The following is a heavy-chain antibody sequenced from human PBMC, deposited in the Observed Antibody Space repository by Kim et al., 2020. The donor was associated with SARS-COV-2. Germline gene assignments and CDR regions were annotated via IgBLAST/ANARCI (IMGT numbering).Heavy chain of an antibody. J-gene: IGHJ4*02. CDR3: TTLRKVGATYYFDY. CDR2: IKSNTDGGTT. CDR1: GFTFSNAW. V-gene: IGHV3-15*01. D-gene: IGHD1-26*01. Sequence: GGSLRLSCAASGFTFSNAWMSWVRQAPGKGLEWVGRIKSNTDGGTTEYAAPVKGSFSISSDDSKNTLYLQMNSLKNEDTAVYYCTTLRKVGATYYFDYWGQGTLVTVSS.